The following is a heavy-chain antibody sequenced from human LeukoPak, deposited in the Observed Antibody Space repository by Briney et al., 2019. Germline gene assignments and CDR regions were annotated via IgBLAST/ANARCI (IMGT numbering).Heavy chain of an antibody. CDR1: GYTFTGYY. J-gene: IGHJ5*02. D-gene: IGHD1-1*01. Sequence: GASVKVSCKASGYTFTGYYMHWVRQAPGQGLEWMGWINPNSGGTNYAQKFQGRVTMTRDTSISTAYMELSRLRSDDTDVYYCASQYNWNDEEDWFDPWGQGTLVTVSS. CDR2: INPNSGGT. CDR3: ASQYNWNDEEDWFDP. V-gene: IGHV1-2*02.